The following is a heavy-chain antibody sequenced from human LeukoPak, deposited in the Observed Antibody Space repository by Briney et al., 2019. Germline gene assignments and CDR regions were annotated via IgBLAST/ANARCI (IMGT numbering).Heavy chain of an antibody. J-gene: IGHJ4*02. CDR2: ISSSSSII. D-gene: IGHD2-21*02. CDR1: GFTFSSYS. Sequence: PGGSLRLSCAASGFTFSSYSMNWVRQAPGKGLEWVSYISSSSSIIYYADSVKGRFTISRDNAKNSLYLQMNSLRAEDTAVYYCAREAVTYYFDYWGQGTLVTVSS. CDR3: AREAVTYYFDY. V-gene: IGHV3-48*01.